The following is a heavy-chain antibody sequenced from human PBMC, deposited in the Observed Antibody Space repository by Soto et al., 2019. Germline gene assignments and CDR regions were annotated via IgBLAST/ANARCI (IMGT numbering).Heavy chain of an antibody. CDR2: IVPKFATT. J-gene: IGHJ5*02. V-gene: IGHV1-69*18. CDR3: ATDTSMIRGRVADTPWFET. Sequence: QVQLVQSGAEVRKPGSSVKVSCKASGGTLSSIAISWVRQAPGLGLEWMGRIVPKFATTDNAHKFQGRVTITADESTGTVYMEMTSLRSEDTAMYYCATDTSMIRGRVADTPWFETWGQGTLVNVSS. CDR1: GGTLSSIA. D-gene: IGHD3-10*01.